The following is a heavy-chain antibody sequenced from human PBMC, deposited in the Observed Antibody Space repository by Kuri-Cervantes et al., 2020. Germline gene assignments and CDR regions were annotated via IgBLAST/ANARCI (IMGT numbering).Heavy chain of an antibody. CDR3: ARRSPVSFDLPY. V-gene: IGHV3-11*04. Sequence: GESLKISCAASGFTFSDYYMSWIRQAPGKGLEWVSYISSSGSTIYYADSVKGRFTISRDNAKNSLYLQMNSLRAEDTAVYYCARRSPVSFDLPYWGQGTLVTVSS. CDR1: GFTFSDYY. D-gene: IGHD3-9*01. CDR2: ISSSGSTI. J-gene: IGHJ4*02.